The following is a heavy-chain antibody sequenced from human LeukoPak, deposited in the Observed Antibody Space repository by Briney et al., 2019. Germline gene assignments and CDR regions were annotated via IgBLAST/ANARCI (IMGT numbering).Heavy chain of an antibody. CDR3: AKGPLAVAAILLVK. J-gene: IGHJ4*02. V-gene: IGHV3-30*18. CDR2: ISYDGSNK. CDR1: GFTFSSYG. Sequence: GGSLRLSCAASGFTFSSYGMPWVRQAPGKGLEWVAVISYDGSNKYYADSVKGRFTISRDNSKNTLYLQMNSLRAEDTAVYYCAKGPLAVAAILLVKWGQGTLVTVSS. D-gene: IGHD6-19*01.